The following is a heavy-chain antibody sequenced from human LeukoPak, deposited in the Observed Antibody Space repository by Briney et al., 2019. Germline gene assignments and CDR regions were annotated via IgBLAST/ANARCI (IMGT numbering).Heavy chain of an antibody. CDR1: GYSISSGYY. CDR2: IYHSGST. J-gene: IGHJ4*02. CDR3: ARLYSGSTKEDY. Sequence: SETLSLTCTVSGYSISSGYYWGWIRQPPGKGLEWIGSIYHSGSTYYNPSLKSRVTISVDTSKNQFSLKLSSVTAADTAVYYCARLYSGSTKEDYWGQGTLVTVSS. D-gene: IGHD5-12*01. V-gene: IGHV4-38-2*02.